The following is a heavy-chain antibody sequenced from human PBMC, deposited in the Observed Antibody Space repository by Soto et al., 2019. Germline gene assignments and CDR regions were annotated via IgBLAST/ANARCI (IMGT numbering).Heavy chain of an antibody. CDR1: GLSLSTTGVG. Sequence: QITLKESGPPLVKPTQTLTLTCTFSGLSLSTTGVGVGWIRQPPGKALEWLALIYWDDDKRYSPSLKSRLTITKDTSKNQVVLTMTNMDPVDTATYYCVQSRCGGDCLQSYSSHSYYDLDVWGQGTTVTLSS. V-gene: IGHV2-5*02. CDR2: IYWDDDK. D-gene: IGHD2-21*02. CDR3: VQSRCGGDCLQSYSSHSYYDLDV. J-gene: IGHJ6*02.